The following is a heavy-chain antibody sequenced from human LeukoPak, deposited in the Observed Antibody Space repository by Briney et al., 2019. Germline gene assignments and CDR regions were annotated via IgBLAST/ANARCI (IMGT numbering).Heavy chain of an antibody. D-gene: IGHD6-13*01. V-gene: IGHV4-38-2*01. Sequence: SETLSLTCAVSGYSISSGYYWGWIRQPPGKGLERIGSIYHSGSTYYNPSLKSRVTISVDTSKNQFSLKLSSVTAADTAVYYCARYSSSWYYFDHWGQGTLVTVSS. CDR3: ARYSSSWYYFDH. CDR1: GYSISSGYY. J-gene: IGHJ4*02. CDR2: IYHSGST.